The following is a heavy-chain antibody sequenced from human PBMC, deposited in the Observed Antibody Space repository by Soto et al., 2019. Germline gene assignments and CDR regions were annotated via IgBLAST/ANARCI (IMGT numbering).Heavy chain of an antibody. CDR3: ARGSRSGYSILWYFDF. CDR1: GGSISSYY. J-gene: IGHJ4*02. D-gene: IGHD3-3*01. CDR2: IYYSGST. Sequence: SETLSLTCTVSGGSISSYYWSWIRQPPGKGLEWIGYIYYSGSTNYNPSLKSRVTISVDTSKNQFPLKLSSVTAADTAVYYCARGSRSGYSILWYFDFPGQGTLVTVSS. V-gene: IGHV4-59*01.